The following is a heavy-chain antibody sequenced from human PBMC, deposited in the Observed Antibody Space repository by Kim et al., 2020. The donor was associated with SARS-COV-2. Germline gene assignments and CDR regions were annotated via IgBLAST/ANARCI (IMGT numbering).Heavy chain of an antibody. CDR1: GSTFTSYM. CDR2: INAGNGNT. V-gene: IGHV1-3*01. CDR3: ASTLYFQDRSGLYYRYYFHY. Sequence: ASVKVSCKASGSTFTSYMIHWVRQAPGQRPEWMGWINAGNGNTEYSQKFQGRVTITSDTFASTAYMELGGLRSEDTAVYYCASTLYFQDRSGLYYRYYFHYWGQGTLVIVSS. D-gene: IGHD3-22*01. J-gene: IGHJ1*01.